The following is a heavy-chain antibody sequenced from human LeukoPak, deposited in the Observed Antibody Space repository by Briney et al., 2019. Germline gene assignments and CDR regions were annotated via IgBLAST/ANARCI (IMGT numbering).Heavy chain of an antibody. V-gene: IGHV3-30-3*01. CDR1: GFSFSSYA. CDR3: ARDLKDCSTVSCSLWANNYFDS. CDR2: ISYDGSND. J-gene: IGHJ4*02. D-gene: IGHD2-2*01. Sequence: GGSLRLSCAASGFSFSSYAIHWVRQAPGKGLEWVAVISYDGSNDYYTDSVKGRFTISRDNSKNTVYLLMNSLRAEDTAVYYCARDLKDCSTVSCSLWANNYFDSWGQGTLVTVSS.